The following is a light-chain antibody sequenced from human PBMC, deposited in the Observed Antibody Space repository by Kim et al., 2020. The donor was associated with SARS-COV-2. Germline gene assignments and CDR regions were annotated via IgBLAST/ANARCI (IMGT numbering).Light chain of an antibody. Sequence: DIQVTQSPSSLSASVGDRVTITCRASRDISNYLGWYQHKPGKAPKLLFYGASTLQSGVSTRFSGGGSGTDFTLTISNVQPEDAATYYCQRYGGVPWTFGQGTKVDIK. CDR3: QRYGGVPWT. CDR2: GAS. V-gene: IGKV1-27*01. J-gene: IGKJ1*01. CDR1: RDISNY.